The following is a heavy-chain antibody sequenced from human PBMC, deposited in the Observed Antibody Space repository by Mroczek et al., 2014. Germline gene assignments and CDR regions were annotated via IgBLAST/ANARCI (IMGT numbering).Heavy chain of an antibody. V-gene: IGHV3-33*01. D-gene: IGHD3-16*01. CDR3: ARDTRDPTSGSHFDY. CDR2: IWYDGSNK. CDR1: GFTFSSYG. Sequence: ESGGGVVQPGRSLRLSCAASGFTFSSYGMHWVRQAPGKGLEWVAVIWYDGSNKYYADSVKGRFTISRDNSKNTLYLQMNSLRAEDTAVYYCARDTRDPTSGSHFDYWGQGTLVTVSS. J-gene: IGHJ4*02.